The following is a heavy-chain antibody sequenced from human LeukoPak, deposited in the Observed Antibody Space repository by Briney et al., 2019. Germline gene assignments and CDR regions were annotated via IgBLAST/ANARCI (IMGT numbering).Heavy chain of an antibody. CDR2: ISAYNGNT. D-gene: IGHD4-17*01. V-gene: IGHV1-18*01. CDR3: ARDKGGGDYGSFDY. CDR1: GYTFTSYG. Sequence: ASVKVSCKASGYTFTSYGISWVRQAPGQGLEWTGWISAYNGNTNYAQKLQGRVTMTTDTSTSTAYMELRSLRSDDTAVYYCARDKGGGDYGSFDYWGQGTLVTVSS. J-gene: IGHJ4*02.